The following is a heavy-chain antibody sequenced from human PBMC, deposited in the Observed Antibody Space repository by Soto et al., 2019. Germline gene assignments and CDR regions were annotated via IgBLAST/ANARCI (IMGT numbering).Heavy chain of an antibody. CDR2: MSGSGSST. Sequence: GGSLRLSCAASGFTFSNYAMSWVRQAPGKGLEWVSAMSGSGSSTYYADSVKGRFTISRDNSRNTLYRQMNSLRAEDTAVYYCAKRSGSGWSGVKYFGYWGQGTLVTVSS. J-gene: IGHJ4*02. V-gene: IGHV3-23*01. CDR3: AKRSGSGWSGVKYFGY. D-gene: IGHD6-19*01. CDR1: GFTFSNYA.